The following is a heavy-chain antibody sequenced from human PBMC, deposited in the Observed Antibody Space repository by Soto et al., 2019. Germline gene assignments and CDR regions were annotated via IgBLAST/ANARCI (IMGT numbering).Heavy chain of an antibody. Sequence: QAQLVESGGGVVEPGRSLRLSCAASGFTFSSYAMHWVRQAPGKGLEWVAAISDDGNNKYYADSVKGRFTSSRDNSKNTLYQQMNNLRTEDTAVYFCSREGHGDWFDPWGQGTLVTVSS. CDR3: SREGHGDWFDP. V-gene: IGHV3-30-3*01. CDR1: GFTFSSYA. D-gene: IGHD3-10*01. CDR2: ISDDGNNK. J-gene: IGHJ5*02.